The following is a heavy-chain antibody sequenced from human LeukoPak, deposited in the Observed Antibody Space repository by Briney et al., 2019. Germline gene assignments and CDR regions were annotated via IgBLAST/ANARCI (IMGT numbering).Heavy chain of an antibody. Sequence: PSETLSLTCNVSGDSINSGSYYWSWIRQPAGKGLGWIGRIYTSGSTNYNPSLKSRVTISVDTSKNQFSLKLSSVTAADTAVYYCARDYGDYAWYGAVRYYYYYMDVWGKGTTVTVSS. CDR3: ARDYGDYAWYGAVRYYYYYMDV. J-gene: IGHJ6*03. V-gene: IGHV4-61*02. CDR1: GDSINSGSYY. CDR2: IYTSGST. D-gene: IGHD4-17*01.